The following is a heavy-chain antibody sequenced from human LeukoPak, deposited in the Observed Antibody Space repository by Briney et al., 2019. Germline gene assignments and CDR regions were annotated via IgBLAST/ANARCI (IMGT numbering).Heavy chain of an antibody. V-gene: IGHV3-7*01. Sequence: GGSLRLSCAASGFTFSSYWMSWVRQAPGKGLEWVANIKQDGSEKYCVDSVKGRFTISRDNAKNSLYLQMNSLRAEDTAVYYCATTSGTYYYDSSGYYASVQGLFDYWGQGTLVTVSS. CDR3: ATTSGTYYYDSSGYYASVQGLFDY. J-gene: IGHJ4*02. CDR2: IKQDGSEK. CDR1: GFTFSSYW. D-gene: IGHD3-22*01.